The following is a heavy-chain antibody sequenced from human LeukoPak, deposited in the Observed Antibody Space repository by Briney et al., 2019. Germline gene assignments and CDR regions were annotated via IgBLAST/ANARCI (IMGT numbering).Heavy chain of an antibody. D-gene: IGHD3-3*01. V-gene: IGHV3-48*01. J-gene: IGHJ6*02. CDR2: TSSSSGII. Sequence: GGSLRLSCAASGFTFTSYGMNWVRQAPVKVLEWVSYTSSSSGIIYYADSVKGRFTISRDNAKNSLYLRMNRLRAEDTAVYYCARHGVVPYALDVWGQGTTVTVSS. CDR1: GFTFTSYG. CDR3: ARHGVVPYALDV.